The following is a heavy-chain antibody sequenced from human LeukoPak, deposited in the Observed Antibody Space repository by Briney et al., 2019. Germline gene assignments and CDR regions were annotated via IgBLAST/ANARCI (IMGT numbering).Heavy chain of an antibody. CDR2: IYPGDSDT. J-gene: IGHJ4*02. D-gene: IGHD3-22*01. V-gene: IGHV5-51*01. CDR1: GYSFTSYW. Sequence: GESLKISCKGSGYSFTSYWIGWVRQMPGKGLEWMAIIYPGDSDTRYNPSFQGQVTISADKSISTAYLQWSSLKASDTATYYCARHGYYYDSSGYPYYFDYWGQGTLVTVSS. CDR3: ARHGYYYDSSGYPYYFDY.